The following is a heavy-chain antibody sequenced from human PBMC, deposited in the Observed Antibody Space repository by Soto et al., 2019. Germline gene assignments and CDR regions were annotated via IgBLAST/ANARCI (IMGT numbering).Heavy chain of an antibody. D-gene: IGHD3-22*01. CDR2: IYHIGST. Sequence: PSETLSLTCAVSGASVTSDDYYLSWIRQPPGKGLEWIGYIYHIGSTYYNPSLKSRVSISIDTSQNQFSLKLTSLTAADTAVYYCARDPIFYYASSGYGGSYFDYWGQGSRVTVS. V-gene: IGHV4-30-4*01. J-gene: IGHJ4*02. CDR1: GASVTSDDYY. CDR3: ARDPIFYYASSGYGGSYFDY.